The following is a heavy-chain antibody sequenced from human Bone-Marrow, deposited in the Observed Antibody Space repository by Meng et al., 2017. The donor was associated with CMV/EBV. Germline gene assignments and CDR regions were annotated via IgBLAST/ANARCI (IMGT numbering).Heavy chain of an antibody. D-gene: IGHD1-1*01. V-gene: IGHV3-11*04. J-gene: IGHJ4*01. CDR3: ARDLPGTTGSNY. Sequence: GESLKISCGASGFSFGDVYMTWIRRAPGRGLEWLSSISSSGGTIYSADSVKGRFTISRDNAHNSLYLQMTSLGAEDTAVYYCARDLPGTTGSNYWGPGHRVNGSS. CDR2: ISSSGGTI. CDR1: GFSFGDVY.